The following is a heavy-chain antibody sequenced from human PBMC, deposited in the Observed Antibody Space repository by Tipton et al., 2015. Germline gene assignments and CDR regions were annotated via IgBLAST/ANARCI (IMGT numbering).Heavy chain of an antibody. V-gene: IGHV4-38-2*02. J-gene: IGHJ2*01. D-gene: IGHD3-22*01. CDR2: IYYSGST. CDR1: AYSISSDYY. Sequence: TLSLTCSVSAYSISSDYYWGWIRQPPGKGLEWIGYIYYSGSTNYNPSLKSRVTISVDTSKNQFSLKLSSVTAADTAVYYCARDAGRYYDSSGLSWYFDLWGRGTLVTVSS. CDR3: ARDAGRYYDSSGLSWYFDL.